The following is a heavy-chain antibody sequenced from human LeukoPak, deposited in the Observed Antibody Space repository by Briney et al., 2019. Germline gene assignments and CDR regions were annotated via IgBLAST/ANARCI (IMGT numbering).Heavy chain of an antibody. Sequence: GGSLRLSCAASGFDFSSYSMNWVRQAPGKGLEWVSSISSGSSYIYYADSVKGRFTISRDNAKNSLYLQMNSLRAEDTAVYYCARVMVRGTSDYWGQGTLVTVSS. CDR3: ARVMVRGTSDY. J-gene: IGHJ4*02. CDR2: ISSGSSYI. D-gene: IGHD3-10*01. CDR1: GFDFSSYS. V-gene: IGHV3-21*01.